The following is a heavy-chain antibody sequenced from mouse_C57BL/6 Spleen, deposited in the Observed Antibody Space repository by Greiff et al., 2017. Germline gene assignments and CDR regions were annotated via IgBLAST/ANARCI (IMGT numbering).Heavy chain of an antibody. CDR3: ARERAYGSSLYAMDY. D-gene: IGHD1-1*01. CDR1: GYTFTSYW. V-gene: IGHV1-64*01. J-gene: IGHJ4*01. Sequence: QVQLQQPGAELVKPGASVKLTCKASGYTFTSYWMHWVKQRPGQGLEWIGMIHPNSGSTNYNEKFKSKATLTVDKSSSTAYMQLSSLTSEDSAVYYCARERAYGSSLYAMDYWGQGTSVTVSS. CDR2: IHPNSGST.